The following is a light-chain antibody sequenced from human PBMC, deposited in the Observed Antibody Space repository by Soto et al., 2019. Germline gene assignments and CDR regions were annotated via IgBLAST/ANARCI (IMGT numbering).Light chain of an antibody. J-gene: IGLJ2*01. CDR3: SSWTRTSTVK. V-gene: IGLV2-14*01. CDR1: SSDVGLYNY. CDR2: DVS. Sequence: QSALTQPASVSGSPGQSITISCTGTSSDVGLYNYVSGSQHNPGKAPKLMIHDVSDRPSGVSNRFSGSKAGNTASLTISGLQAEDEGDYYCSSWTRTSTVKFCGGTKL.